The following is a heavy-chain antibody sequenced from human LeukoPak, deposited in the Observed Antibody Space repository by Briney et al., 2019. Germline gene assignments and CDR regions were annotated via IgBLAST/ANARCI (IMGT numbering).Heavy chain of an antibody. CDR3: ARDYGRLFDY. CDR1: GFTVSSNY. D-gene: IGHD1-26*01. CDR2: IYSGGST. Sequence: PGGSLRLSCAASGFTVSSNYMSWVRQAPGKGLEWVSVIYSGGSTYYADSVKGRFTTSRHNSKNTLYLQMNSLRAEDTAVYSCARDYGRLFDYWGQGTLVTVSS. V-gene: IGHV3-53*04. J-gene: IGHJ4*02.